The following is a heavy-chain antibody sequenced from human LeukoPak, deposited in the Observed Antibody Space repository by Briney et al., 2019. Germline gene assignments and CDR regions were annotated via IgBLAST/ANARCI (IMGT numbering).Heavy chain of an antibody. D-gene: IGHD4-17*01. J-gene: IGHJ4*02. Sequence: ASVKVSCKASGYTFTGYYMHWVRQAPGQGLEWMGWINPNSGGTSYAQKFQGRVTMTRDTSISTAYMELSRLRSDDTAVYYCARGKEDYGDYGLGYWGQGTLVTVSS. CDR3: ARGKEDYGDYGLGY. CDR1: GYTFTGYY. V-gene: IGHV1-2*02. CDR2: INPNSGGT.